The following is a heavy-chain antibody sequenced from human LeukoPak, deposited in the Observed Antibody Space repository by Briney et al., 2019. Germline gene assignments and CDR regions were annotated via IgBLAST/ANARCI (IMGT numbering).Heavy chain of an antibody. V-gene: IGHV4-34*01. D-gene: IGHD2-15*01. Sequence: SETLSLTCAVYGGSFSGYYWSWIRQPPGKGLEWIGEINHSGSTNYNPSLKSRVTISVDTSKNQFSLKLSSVTAADTAVYYCASGPRMTRTYYYYYGMDVWGQGTTVTVSS. CDR2: INHSGST. J-gene: IGHJ6*02. CDR3: ASGPRMTRTYYYYYGMDV. CDR1: GGSFSGYY.